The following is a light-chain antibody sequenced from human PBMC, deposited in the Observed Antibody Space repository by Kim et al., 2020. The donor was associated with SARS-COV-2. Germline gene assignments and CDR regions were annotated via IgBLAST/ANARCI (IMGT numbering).Light chain of an antibody. CDR2: QVS. CDR3: QAWDSSTVV. J-gene: IGLJ2*01. CDR1: KLGGNY. Sequence: SVAPGQTASITCSGDKLGGNYACWYQQKPGQSPVLVIYQVSKRPSGIPERFSGSNSGNTATLTISGTQAMDEADYYCQAWDSSTVVFGGGTQLTVL. V-gene: IGLV3-1*01.